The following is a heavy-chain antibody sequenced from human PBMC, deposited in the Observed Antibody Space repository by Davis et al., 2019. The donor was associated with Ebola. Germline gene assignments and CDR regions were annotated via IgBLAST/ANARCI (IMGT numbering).Heavy chain of an antibody. CDR2: ISYDGSNK. V-gene: IGHV3-30*04. CDR1: GFTFSSYA. J-gene: IGHJ3*02. D-gene: IGHD3-16*01. CDR3: ARDFGDMKDAFDI. Sequence: GESLKISCAASGFTFSSYAMHWVRQAPGKGLEWVAVISYDGSNKYYADSVKGRFTISRDNSKNTLYLQMNSLRAEDTAVYYCARDFGDMKDAFDIWGQGTMVTVSS.